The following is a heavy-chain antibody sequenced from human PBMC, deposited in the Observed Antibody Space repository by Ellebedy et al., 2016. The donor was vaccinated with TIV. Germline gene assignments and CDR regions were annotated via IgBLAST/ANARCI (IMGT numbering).Heavy chain of an antibody. Sequence: GESLKISCAASGFIFSNYSLSWVRQAPGKGLEWVSYISIGSSNKYYADSVKGRFTISRDNSKNTLSLQMNSLSAEDTAVYYCARDTVDIPMVLDYWGQGTLVTVSS. D-gene: IGHD5-18*01. J-gene: IGHJ4*02. CDR3: ARDTVDIPMVLDY. V-gene: IGHV3-48*01. CDR2: ISIGSSNK. CDR1: GFIFSNYS.